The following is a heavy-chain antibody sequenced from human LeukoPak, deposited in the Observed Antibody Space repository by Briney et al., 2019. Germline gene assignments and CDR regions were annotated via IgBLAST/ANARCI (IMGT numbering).Heavy chain of an antibody. J-gene: IGHJ4*02. D-gene: IGHD1-20*01. CDR2: TNHSGST. V-gene: IGHV4-34*01. CDR1: GGSFSGYY. Sequence: PKTLSLTCAVYGGSFSGYYWSWIRQPPGKGLEWIGETNHSGSTNYNPSLKSRVTISVDTSKNQFSLKLSSVTAADTAVYYCARVDSTNWYEYRGYFDYWGQGTLVTVSS. CDR3: ARVDSTNWYEYRGYFDY.